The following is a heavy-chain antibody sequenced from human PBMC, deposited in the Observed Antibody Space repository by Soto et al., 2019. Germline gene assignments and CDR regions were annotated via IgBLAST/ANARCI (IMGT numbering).Heavy chain of an antibody. Sequence: SQTLSLTCAISGDSVSSNSAAWNWIRQSPSRGLEWLGRTYYRSKWYNDYAVSVKSRITINPDTSKNQFSLQLNSVTPEDTAVYYCARDFNNIWGSYRQSSYYMDVWGKGTTVTVSS. D-gene: IGHD3-16*02. CDR2: TYYRSKWYN. V-gene: IGHV6-1*01. CDR1: GDSVSSNSAA. J-gene: IGHJ6*03. CDR3: ARDFNNIWGSYRQSSYYMDV.